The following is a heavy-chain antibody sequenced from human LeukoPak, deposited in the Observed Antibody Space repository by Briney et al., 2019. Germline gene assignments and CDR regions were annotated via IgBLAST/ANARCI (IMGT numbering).Heavy chain of an antibody. J-gene: IGHJ4*02. CDR1: GFSFSTYV. CDR3: ARDPGTIFDILNYHFDN. Sequence: SGGSLRLSCAASGFSFSTYVMPWVRLTPGKGLEWVAILSSDGVDKRYADAVQGRFTVSRDNFKNTLYLQMNSLRTEDTAIYYCARDPGTIFDILNYHFDNWGQGTLVTVSS. CDR2: LSSDGVDK. D-gene: IGHD3-3*01. V-gene: IGHV3-30-3*01.